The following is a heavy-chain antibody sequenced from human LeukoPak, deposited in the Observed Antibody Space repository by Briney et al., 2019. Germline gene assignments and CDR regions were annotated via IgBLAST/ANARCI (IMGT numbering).Heavy chain of an antibody. J-gene: IGHJ4*02. CDR2: IYYSGST. V-gene: IGHV4-39*01. CDR1: GGSISSSSYY. Sequence: KPSETLSLTCTVSGGSISSSSYYWGWIRQPPGKGLEWIGSIYYSGSTYYNPSLKSRVTISVDTSKNQFSLKLSSVTAADTAVYYCARLRSLLWFGELNDWGRGTLVTVSS. CDR3: ARLRSLLWFGELND. D-gene: IGHD3-10*01.